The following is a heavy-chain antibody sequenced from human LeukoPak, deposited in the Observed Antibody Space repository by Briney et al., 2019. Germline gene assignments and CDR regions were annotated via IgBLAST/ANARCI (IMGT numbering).Heavy chain of an antibody. D-gene: IGHD6-13*01. J-gene: IGHJ6*03. CDR1: GGSISSSSYY. CDR3: ARGRSSSWFYYYYMDV. CDR2: IYYSGST. V-gene: IGHV4-39*07. Sequence: SETLSLTCTVSGGSISSSSYYWGWIRQPPGKGLEWIGSIYYSGSTYYNPSLKSRVTISVDTSKNQFSLKLSSVTAADTAVYYCARGRSSSWFYYYYMDVWGKGTTVTVSS.